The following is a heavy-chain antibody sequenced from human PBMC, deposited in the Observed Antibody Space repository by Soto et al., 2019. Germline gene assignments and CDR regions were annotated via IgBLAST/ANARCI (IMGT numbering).Heavy chain of an antibody. CDR3: ARGVRGYDAFDI. CDR1: GGSISSYY. D-gene: IGHD3-10*01. J-gene: IGHJ3*02. V-gene: IGHV4-59*01. CDR2: IYYSGST. Sequence: PSETLSLTCTVSGGSISSYYWRWIRQPPGKGLEWIGYIYYSGSTNYSPSLKSRVTISVDTSKNQFSLKLSSVTAADTAVYYCARGVRGYDAFDIWGQGTMVTVSS.